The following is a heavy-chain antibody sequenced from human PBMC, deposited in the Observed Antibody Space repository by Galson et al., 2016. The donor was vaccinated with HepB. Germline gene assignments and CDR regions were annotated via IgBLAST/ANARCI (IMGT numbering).Heavy chain of an antibody. V-gene: IGHV3-23*01. CDR2: LSRSGDST. CDR3: VQGSTAPAV. D-gene: IGHD2-2*01. Sequence: SLRLSCAASGFTFRSYGMSWDRQAPGKGLEVVSSLSRSGDSTDYADSVKGRFTISRDTSKNTLSLQMNSLTADDTAIYYCVQGSTAPAVWGKGTTVTVSS. CDR1: GFTFRSYG. J-gene: IGHJ6*04.